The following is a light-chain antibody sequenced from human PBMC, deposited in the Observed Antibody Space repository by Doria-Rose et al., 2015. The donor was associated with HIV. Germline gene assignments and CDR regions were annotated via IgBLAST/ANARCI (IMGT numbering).Light chain of an antibody. Sequence: DIRMPQSPSSLSASIGARVTITCRASQTVSTYLNWFQQEPGKAPKLLIYAASRLQSGVPSRFSGSGSGTDFTLTISGLQPGDFATYYCQQAYSSPPWTFGQGTKVEMK. V-gene: IGKV1-39*01. CDR3: QQAYSSPPWT. CDR2: AAS. J-gene: IGKJ1*01. CDR1: QTVSTY.